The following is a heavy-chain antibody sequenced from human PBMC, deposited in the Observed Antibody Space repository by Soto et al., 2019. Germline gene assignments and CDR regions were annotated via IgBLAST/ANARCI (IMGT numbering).Heavy chain of an antibody. V-gene: IGHV1-2*04. CDR2: INPNSGGT. D-gene: IGHD4-17*01. Sequence: ASVKVSCKASGYTFTGYYMHWVRQAPGQGLEWMGWINPNSGGTNYAQKFQGWVTMTRDTSISTAYMELSRLRSDDTAVYYCAMGVDYGGNSFAGYYYGMDVWGQGTTVTVSS. CDR1: GYTFTGYY. J-gene: IGHJ6*02. CDR3: AMGVDYGGNSFAGYYYGMDV.